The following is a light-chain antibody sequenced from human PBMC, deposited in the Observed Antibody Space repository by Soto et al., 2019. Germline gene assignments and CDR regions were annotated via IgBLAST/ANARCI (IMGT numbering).Light chain of an antibody. Sequence: IVMTQSPATLSVSPGERATLSCRASQSVSSNLAWYQQKPGQAPRLLIYGASTRATGIPARFSGSGSGTDFTLTISSLEPEDFAVYHCQQRSNWPSITFGQGTRLEIK. J-gene: IGKJ5*01. V-gene: IGKV3-15*01. CDR1: QSVSSN. CDR3: QQRSNWPSIT. CDR2: GAS.